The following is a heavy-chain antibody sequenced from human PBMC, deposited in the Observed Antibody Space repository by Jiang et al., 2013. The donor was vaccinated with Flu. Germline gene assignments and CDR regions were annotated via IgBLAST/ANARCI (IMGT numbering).Heavy chain of an antibody. CDR2: INPGDSDT. D-gene: IGHD3-22*01. CDR3: ARRGYYNSRLSPGRWFDP. V-gene: IGHV5-51*01. CDR1: GYSFTNYW. J-gene: IGHJ5*02. Sequence: VQLVESGAEVKKPGESLKISCKGSGYSFTNYWIAWVRQMPGKGLEWMGIINPGDSDTRYSPSFQGQVTISADKSISTAYLQWSSLKASDTAMYYCARRGYYNSRLSPGRWFDPWGQGTLVTVSS.